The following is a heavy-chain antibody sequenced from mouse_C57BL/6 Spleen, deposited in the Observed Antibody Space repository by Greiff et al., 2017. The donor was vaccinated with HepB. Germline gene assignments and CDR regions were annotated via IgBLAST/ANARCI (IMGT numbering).Heavy chain of an antibody. CDR3: ARSHYYGSSPYAMDY. CDR1: GYTFTSYW. D-gene: IGHD1-1*01. J-gene: IGHJ4*01. V-gene: IGHV1-53*01. CDR2: INPSNGGT. Sequence: VQLQQPGPELVKPGASVKLSCKASGYTFTSYWMHWVKQRPGQGLEWIGNINPSNGGTNYNEKFKSKATLTVDKSSSTAYMQLSSLTSEDSAVYYCARSHYYGSSPYAMDYWGQGTSVTVSS.